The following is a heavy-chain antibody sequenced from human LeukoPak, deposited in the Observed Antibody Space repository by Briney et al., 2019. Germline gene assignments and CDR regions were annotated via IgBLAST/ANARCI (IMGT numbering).Heavy chain of an antibody. V-gene: IGHV1-58*01. CDR1: GFTFTSSA. J-gene: IGHJ4*02. CDR3: AADGTIYLPAVIH. CDR2: IVVGSGNT. Sequence: GTSVKVSCKASGFTFTSSAVQWVRQARGQRLEWIGGIVVGSGNTNYAQKYQERVTITRDMSTSTAYMELSSLRSEDTAVYYCAADGTIYLPAVIHWGQGTLVTVSS. D-gene: IGHD2-2*01.